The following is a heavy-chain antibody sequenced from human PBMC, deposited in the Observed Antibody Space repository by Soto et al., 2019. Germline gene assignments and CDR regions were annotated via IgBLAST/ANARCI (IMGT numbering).Heavy chain of an antibody. CDR2: IIPIFGTA. J-gene: IGHJ6*02. CDR3: ARGEEGYYYYGMDV. CDR1: GFTFSSYA. Sequence: QVQLVESGGGVVQPGRSLRLSCAASGFTFSSYAISWVRQAPGQGLEWMGGIIPIFGTANYAQKFQGRVTITADESTSTAYMELSSLRSEDTAVYYCARGEEGYYYYGMDVWGQGTTVTVSS. V-gene: IGHV1-69*01.